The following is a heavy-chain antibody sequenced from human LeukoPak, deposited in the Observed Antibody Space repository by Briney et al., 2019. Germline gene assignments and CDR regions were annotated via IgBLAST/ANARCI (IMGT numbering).Heavy chain of an antibody. CDR3: ERDYAVVGATGTYDY. Sequence: ASVKLSCNASAYTFSDYHIHWVRHAPRPGLEWMAWISTDSGERNYAEKFRGRVTMTRDTSTSTVYMELRGLRTGDTAVYYCERDYAVVGATGTYDYWGQGTLVTVSS. J-gene: IGHJ4*02. V-gene: IGHV1-2*02. CDR2: ISTDSGER. CDR1: AYTFSDYH. D-gene: IGHD1-26*01.